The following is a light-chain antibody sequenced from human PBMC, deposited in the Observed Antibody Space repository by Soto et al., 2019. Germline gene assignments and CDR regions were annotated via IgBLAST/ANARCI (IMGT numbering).Light chain of an antibody. CDR3: HQYHSSVWP. J-gene: IGKJ1*01. CDR1: QRVSRSY. Sequence: EIVLTQSPATLSLSPGERATLSCRASQRVSRSYLAWYQQKPGQAPRLLIYGALNRATGIPDRFSGSGSGTDFTLTISRLEPEDFAVYFCHQYHSSVWPFGQGTKVEIK. V-gene: IGKV3-20*01. CDR2: GAL.